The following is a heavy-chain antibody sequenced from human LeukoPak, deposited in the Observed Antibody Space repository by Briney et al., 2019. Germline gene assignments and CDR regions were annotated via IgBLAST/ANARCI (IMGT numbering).Heavy chain of an antibody. J-gene: IGHJ6*03. CDR1: GDSISPYY. V-gene: IGHV4-59*01. CDR3: ARDFARQEASARLYYDYMDV. D-gene: IGHD3-3*01. CDR2: IHDSGSA. Sequence: SETLSLTCTVSGDSISPYYWSWIRQAPRKGLEWIGKIHDSGSASYNPSLQGRVTMSVDTSKNQFSLNLVSVTAADTAVYFCARDFARQEASARLYYDYMDVWGKGTTVTVSS.